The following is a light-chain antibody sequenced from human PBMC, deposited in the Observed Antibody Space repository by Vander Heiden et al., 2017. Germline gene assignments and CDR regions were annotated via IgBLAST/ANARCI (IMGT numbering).Light chain of an antibody. Sequence: DIQMTQSPSSLSASVGDRVTITCRASQGISNYLAWYQQKPGKAPKLLIYAASTLQSGVTSRFSGSGCGTDFTLTISSLQPEDVATYYCQKYNRDRQAFTFGHGTKVDIK. J-gene: IGKJ3*01. CDR3: QKYNRDRQAFT. V-gene: IGKV1-27*01. CDR1: QGISNY. CDR2: AAS.